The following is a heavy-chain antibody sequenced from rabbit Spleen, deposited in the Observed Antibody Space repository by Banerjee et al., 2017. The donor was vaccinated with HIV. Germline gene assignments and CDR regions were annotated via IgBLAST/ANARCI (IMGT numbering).Heavy chain of an antibody. Sequence: QEQLEESGGGLVKPEGSLTLTCKASGVSLNDKDVMCWVRQAPGKGLEWIACINIFTGKSVYASWAKGRFTCSKTSSTTVTLQMTSLTVADTATYFCARDTGSSFSSYGMDLWGPGTLVTVS. CDR2: INIFTGKS. J-gene: IGHJ6*01. D-gene: IGHD8-1*01. V-gene: IGHV1S45*01. CDR3: ARDTGSSFSSYGMDL. CDR1: GVSLNDKDV.